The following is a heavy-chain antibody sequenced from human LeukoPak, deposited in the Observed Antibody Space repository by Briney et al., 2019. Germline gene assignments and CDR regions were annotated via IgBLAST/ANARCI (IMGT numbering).Heavy chain of an antibody. CDR2: ISYDGSNK. J-gene: IGHJ4*02. CDR1: GFTFSSHG. V-gene: IGHV3-30*03. Sequence: PGRSLRLSCAASGFTFSSHGMHWVRQAPGKGLEWVAVISYDGSNKYYADSVKGRFTISRDNSKNTLYLQMNSLRAEDTAVYYCATRPSRFDYWGQGTLVTVSS. CDR3: ATRPSRFDY.